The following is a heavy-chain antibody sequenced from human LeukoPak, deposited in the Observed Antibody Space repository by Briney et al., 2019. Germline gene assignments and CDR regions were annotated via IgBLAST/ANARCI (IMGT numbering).Heavy chain of an antibody. V-gene: IGHV3-23*01. J-gene: IGHJ1*01. CDR2: ISGSGGST. D-gene: IGHD3-22*01. CDR3: AKVDPPLYYYDSSGYHGYFRH. Sequence: GGSLRLSCAASGFTFSSYAMSWVRQAPGKGLEWVSAISGSGGSTYYADSVKGRFTISRDNSKNTLYLQMNSLRAEDTAVYYCAKVDPPLYYYDSSGYHGYFRHWGQGTLVTVSS. CDR1: GFTFSSYA.